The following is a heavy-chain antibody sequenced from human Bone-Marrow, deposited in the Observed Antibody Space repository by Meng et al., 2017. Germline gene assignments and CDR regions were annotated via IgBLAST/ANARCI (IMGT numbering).Heavy chain of an antibody. CDR3: ARVMDYGDHYYYYGMDV. Sequence: SETLSLTCAVSGDSISSPSNYWGWVRQPPGKGLEWIGNIYYRGNTYYNPSLKSRVTLSVDTSNNQFSLRLSSVTAADTAVYYCARVMDYGDHYYYYGMDVWGQGTTVTVSS. CDR2: IYYRGNT. CDR1: GDSISSPSNY. V-gene: IGHV4-39*07. J-gene: IGHJ6*02. D-gene: IGHD4-17*01.